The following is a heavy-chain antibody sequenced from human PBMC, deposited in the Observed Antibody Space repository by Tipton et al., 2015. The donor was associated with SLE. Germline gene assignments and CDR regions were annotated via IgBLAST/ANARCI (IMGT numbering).Heavy chain of an antibody. CDR3: ARVPAFYYYYMDV. D-gene: IGHD2-2*01. J-gene: IGHJ6*03. V-gene: IGHV4-28*03. Sequence: TLSLTCAVSGDSISSRSRCWGWIRQSPQKGLEWIGYICYSVGTYCTPSLKSRVSMSEDTSKNQFSLKLTSVTAADTAVYYCARVPAFYYYYMDVWGKGTTVTVSS. CDR2: ICYSVGT. CDR1: GDSISSRSRC.